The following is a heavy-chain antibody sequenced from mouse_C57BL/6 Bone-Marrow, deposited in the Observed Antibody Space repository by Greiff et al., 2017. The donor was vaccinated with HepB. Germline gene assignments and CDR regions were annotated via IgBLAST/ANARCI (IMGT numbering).Heavy chain of an antibody. Sequence: QVQLQQPGAELVRPGTSVKLSCKASGYTFTSYWMHWVKQRPGQGLEWIGVIDPSDSYTNYNQKFKGKATLTVDTSSSTAYMKLSSLTSEDSAVYYCARFLGPIDYWGQGTTLTVSS. CDR3: ARFLGPIDY. D-gene: IGHD4-1*01. CDR2: IDPSDSYT. J-gene: IGHJ2*01. V-gene: IGHV1-59*01. CDR1: GYTFTSYW.